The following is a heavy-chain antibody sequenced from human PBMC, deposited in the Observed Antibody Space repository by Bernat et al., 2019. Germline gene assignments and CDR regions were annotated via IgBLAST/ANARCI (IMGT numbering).Heavy chain of an antibody. CDR1: GCSISSYY. J-gene: IGHJ2*01. V-gene: IGHV4-59*01. D-gene: IGHD6-19*01. CDR3: ARDQIAVAGTNWYFDL. CDR2: IYYSGST. Sequence: QVQLQESGPGLVKPSETLSLTCTVSGCSISSYYWSWIRQPPGKGLEWIGYIYYSGSTNYNPSLKSRVTISVDTSKNQFSLKLSSVTAADTAVYYCARDQIAVAGTNWYFDLWGRGTLVTVSS.